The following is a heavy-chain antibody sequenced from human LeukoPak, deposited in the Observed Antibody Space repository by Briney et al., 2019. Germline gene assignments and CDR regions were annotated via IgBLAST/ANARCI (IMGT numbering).Heavy chain of an antibody. J-gene: IGHJ4*02. CDR1: GFTFSSYE. CDR3: ARGAESGSYYY. V-gene: IGHV3-48*03. CDR2: ISSSGSTI. D-gene: IGHD1-26*01. Sequence: GGSLRLXCAASGFTFSSYEMNWVRQAPGKGLESVSYISSSGSTIYYADSVKGRFTISRDNAKNSLYLQMNSLRAEDTAVYYCARGAESGSYYYWGQGTLVTVSS.